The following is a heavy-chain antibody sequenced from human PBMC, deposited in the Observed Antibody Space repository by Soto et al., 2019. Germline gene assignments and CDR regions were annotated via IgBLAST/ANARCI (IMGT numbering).Heavy chain of an antibody. Sequence: QVQLQDSGPGLVKPSETLSLTCTVTGGTISGYYCSWIRHAPGKGLEWIAYIYNSGTTNYNTSLKRRVTISEDSSKNQISLKLSSVTAADTAVYYCARHRRTTVAKFYFESWGQGALVTVSS. D-gene: IGHD4-4*01. J-gene: IGHJ4*02. CDR3: ARHRRTTVAKFYFES. V-gene: IGHV4-59*08. CDR2: IYNSGTT. CDR1: GGTISGYY.